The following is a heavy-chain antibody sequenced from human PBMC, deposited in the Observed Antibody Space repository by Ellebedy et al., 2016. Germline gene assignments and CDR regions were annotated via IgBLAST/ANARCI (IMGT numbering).Heavy chain of an antibody. D-gene: IGHD2-21*01. Sequence: GGSLRLSCAASGFSFTDYGMHWVRQAPGKGLQHVSAISSNGGNTFYANSVKGRFTISRDNSKNTLYLQMGSLGAEDRAVYYCAREIGEGEGILRWSAFDFWGQGTPVTVSS. V-gene: IGHV3-64*01. CDR3: AREIGEGEGILRWSAFDF. CDR1: GFSFTDYG. J-gene: IGHJ4*02. CDR2: ISSNGGNT.